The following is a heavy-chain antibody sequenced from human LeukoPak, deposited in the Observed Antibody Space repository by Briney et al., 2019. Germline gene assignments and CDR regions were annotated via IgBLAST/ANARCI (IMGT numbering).Heavy chain of an antibody. D-gene: IGHD2-2*01. CDR3: ASARLALDQNNWFDP. Sequence: PSETLSLTCTVSGGSISSGGYYWSWIRQHPGKGLEWIGHIYYSGSTYCNPSLKSRVTISVDTSKNQSSLKLSSVTAADTAVYYCASARLALDQNNWFDPWGQGTLVTVSS. CDR1: GGSISSGGYY. J-gene: IGHJ5*02. CDR2: IYYSGST. V-gene: IGHV4-31*03.